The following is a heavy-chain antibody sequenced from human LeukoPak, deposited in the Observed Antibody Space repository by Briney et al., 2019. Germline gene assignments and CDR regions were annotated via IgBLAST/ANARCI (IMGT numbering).Heavy chain of an antibody. CDR2: ISGSGGST. J-gene: IGHJ6*03. CDR3: AKDGRRAVTNYYYYYMDV. Sequence: GGSLRLSCAASGFTFSSYAMSWVRQAPGKGLEWVSAISGSGGSTYYADSVKGRFTISRDNSKNTLYLQINSMRAEDTAVYYCAKDGRRAVTNYYYYYMDVWGKGTTVTVSS. CDR1: GFTFSSYA. V-gene: IGHV3-23*01. D-gene: IGHD4-17*01.